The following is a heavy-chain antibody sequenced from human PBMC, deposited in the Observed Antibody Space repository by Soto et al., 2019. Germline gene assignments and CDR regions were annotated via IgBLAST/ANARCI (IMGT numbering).Heavy chain of an antibody. J-gene: IGHJ6*02. CDR2: FYYSGST. CDR3: ARSVGDYYYGMDV. CDR1: GASITSTSYH. V-gene: IGHV4-39*01. D-gene: IGHD1-26*01. Sequence: PSETLSLTCTVSGASITSTSYHWGWIRQPPGKGLEWIGNFYYSGSTYYNPSLRSRVTISVVASKNQFSVKVSSVTATDTAVYYCARSVGDYYYGMDVWGQGTTVTVSS.